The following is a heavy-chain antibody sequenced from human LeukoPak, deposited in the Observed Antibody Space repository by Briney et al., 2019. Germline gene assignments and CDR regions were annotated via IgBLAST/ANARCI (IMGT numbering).Heavy chain of an antibody. CDR1: GYTLTELS. CDR2: FDPEDGET. CDR3: ATGERGGLADAFDI. V-gene: IGHV1-24*01. D-gene: IGHD3-16*01. Sequence: ASVKVSFKVSGYTLTELSMHWVRQAPGKGLEWMGGFDPEDGETIYAQKFQGRVTMTEDTSTDTAYMELSSLRSEDTGVYYCATGERGGLADAFDIWGQGTMVTVSS. J-gene: IGHJ3*02.